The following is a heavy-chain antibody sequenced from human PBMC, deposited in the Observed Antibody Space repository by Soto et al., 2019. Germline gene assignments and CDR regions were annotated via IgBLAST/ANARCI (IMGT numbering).Heavy chain of an antibody. J-gene: IGHJ4*02. V-gene: IGHV1-3*01. D-gene: IGHD5-18*01. CDR3: AREPGYSYGLD. Sequence: ASVQVSCKASGYTFSSYAMHWVRQAPGQRLEWMGWINAGNGNTKYSQKFQGRVTITRDTSASTAYMELSSLRSEDTAVYYCAREPGYSYGLDWGQGALVTVSS. CDR2: INAGNGNT. CDR1: GYTFSSYA.